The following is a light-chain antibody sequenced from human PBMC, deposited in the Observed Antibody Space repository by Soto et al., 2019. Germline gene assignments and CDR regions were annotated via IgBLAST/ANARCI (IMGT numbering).Light chain of an antibody. CDR1: QSVRDW. CDR2: KAS. J-gene: IGKJ1*01. Sequence: DIQMTQSPSTLSASVGDRVTVTCRASQSVRDWVAWYQQQAGRAPRLLIYKASSLQSGVPSRFSGSGFGTEFTLTISSLQPDDFASYYCQQYNSYPWTFGQGTKVDIK. CDR3: QQYNSYPWT. V-gene: IGKV1-5*03.